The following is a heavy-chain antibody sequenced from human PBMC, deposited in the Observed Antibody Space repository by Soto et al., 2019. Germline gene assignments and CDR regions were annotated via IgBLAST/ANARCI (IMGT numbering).Heavy chain of an antibody. J-gene: IGHJ4*02. CDR2: ISSTTNYI. Sequence: TGGPRRQSRWGSGLTMTGSSMNCVRKAPVKGLEWVSSISSTTNYIYYGDSMKGRFTISRDNAKNSLYLEMNSLRAEDTAVYYCARESEDLTSNFDYWGQGNLVTGSS. CDR3: ARESEDLTSNFDY. V-gene: IGHV3-21*06. CDR1: GLTMTGSS.